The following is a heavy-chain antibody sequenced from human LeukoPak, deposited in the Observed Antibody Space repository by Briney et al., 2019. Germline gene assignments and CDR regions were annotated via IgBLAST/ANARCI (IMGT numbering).Heavy chain of an antibody. Sequence: PSETLSLTCTVSGGSISSYYWSWIRQPPGKGLEWIGYIYYSGSTNYNPSFKSRVTISVDTSKNQFSLKLSSVTAADTAVYYCARLNYYDSSGYYHNFDYWGQGTLVTVSS. V-gene: IGHV4-59*08. D-gene: IGHD3-22*01. CDR1: GGSISSYY. J-gene: IGHJ4*02. CDR2: IYYSGST. CDR3: ARLNYYDSSGYYHNFDY.